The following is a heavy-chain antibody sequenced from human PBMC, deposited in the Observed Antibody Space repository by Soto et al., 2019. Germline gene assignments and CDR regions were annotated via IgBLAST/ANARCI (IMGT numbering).Heavy chain of an antibody. CDR1: GFTFSSYA. CDR2: ITGSGGYT. CDR3: ARDSSGYYLDY. V-gene: IGHV3-23*01. D-gene: IGHD3-22*01. J-gene: IGHJ4*02. Sequence: LRLSCAASGFTFSSYAMSWVRQAPGKGLEWVSAITGSGGYTYYAESVKGRFTISRDKSKNTLYLQMNSLRAEDTAVYYCARDSSGYYLDYWGQGTLVTVSS.